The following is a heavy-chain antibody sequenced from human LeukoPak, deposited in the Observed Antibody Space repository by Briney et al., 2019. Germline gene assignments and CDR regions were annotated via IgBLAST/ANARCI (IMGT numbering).Heavy chain of an antibody. CDR2: ISWKSGSI. Sequence: SGGSLRLSCAASGFTFDDYAMHRVRQAPGKGLEWVSGISWKSGSIGYADSVKGRFTISRDNSKNTLYLQMNSLRAEDTAVYYCAKAQLTMVRGVIIPPLDYWGQGTLVTVSS. V-gene: IGHV3-9*01. J-gene: IGHJ4*02. CDR1: GFTFDDYA. D-gene: IGHD3-10*01. CDR3: AKAQLTMVRGVIIPPLDY.